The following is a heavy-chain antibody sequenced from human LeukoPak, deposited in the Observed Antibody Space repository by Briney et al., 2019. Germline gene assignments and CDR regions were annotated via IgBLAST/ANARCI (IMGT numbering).Heavy chain of an antibody. D-gene: IGHD6-19*01. Sequence: GGSLRLSCAASGFTFSDYWMSWVRQAPGKGLEWVAVISYDGSNKYYADSVKGRFTISRDNSKNTLYLQMNSLRAEDTAVYYCNLASDQAVAGNFDYWGQGTLVTVSS. CDR1: GFTFSDYW. CDR3: NLASDQAVAGNFDY. J-gene: IGHJ4*02. V-gene: IGHV3-30-3*01. CDR2: ISYDGSNK.